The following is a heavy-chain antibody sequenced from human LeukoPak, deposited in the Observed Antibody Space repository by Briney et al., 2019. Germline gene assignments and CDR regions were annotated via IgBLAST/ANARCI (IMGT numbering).Heavy chain of an antibody. V-gene: IGHV3-7*01. D-gene: IGHD1-26*01. CDR1: GFTFSSYR. CDR3: ARVVGATTFGY. Sequence: GGSLRLSCAASGFTFSSYRMSWVRQAPGKGLEWVANIKQDGSEKYYVDSVKGRFTISRDNAKNSLYLQMNSLRAEDTAVYYCARVVGATTFGYWGQGTLVTVSS. J-gene: IGHJ4*02. CDR2: IKQDGSEK.